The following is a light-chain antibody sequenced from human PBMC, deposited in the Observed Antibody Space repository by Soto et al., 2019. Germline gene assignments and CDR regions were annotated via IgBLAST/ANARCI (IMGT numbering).Light chain of an antibody. V-gene: IGLV1-47*01. CDR2: RNN. CDR3: ATWDDSLSGVV. J-gene: IGLJ2*01. Sequence: QSVLTQPPSESGTPGQRVTISCSGSSSNIGSSYVYWYQQLPGTAPKLLIYRNNQRPSGVPDRFSGSKSGTSASLAISGLRSEDEADYYCATWDDSLSGVVFGGGTKLTVL. CDR1: SSNIGSSY.